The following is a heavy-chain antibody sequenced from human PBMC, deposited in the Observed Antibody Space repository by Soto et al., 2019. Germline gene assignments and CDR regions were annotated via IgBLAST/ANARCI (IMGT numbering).Heavy chain of an antibody. CDR2: INAGNGNT. J-gene: IGHJ4*02. V-gene: IGHV1-3*01. Sequence: APVKVSCKASGYIFTSYVMGWVRQAPGQRLEWMGWINAGNGNTKYSQKFQGRVTITRETSANTAYMELSSLRSEDTAVYYCARSAPPIDYWGQGTLVTVSS. CDR3: ARSAPPIDY. CDR1: GYIFTSYV.